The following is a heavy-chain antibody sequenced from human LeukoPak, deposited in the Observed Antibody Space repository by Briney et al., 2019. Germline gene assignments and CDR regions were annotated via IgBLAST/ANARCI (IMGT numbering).Heavy chain of an antibody. CDR3: ERDLPPYYFDY. Sequence: ASVTVSCKASGGIFSNYAISWVRQAPGQGLEWMGRIIPILGIANYVQKFQGRVTITADKSTSTAYMDLSSLRSQDTAVYYCERDLPPYYFDYWGQGTLVTVSS. J-gene: IGHJ4*02. CDR1: GGIFSNYA. V-gene: IGHV1-69*04. CDR2: IIPILGIA.